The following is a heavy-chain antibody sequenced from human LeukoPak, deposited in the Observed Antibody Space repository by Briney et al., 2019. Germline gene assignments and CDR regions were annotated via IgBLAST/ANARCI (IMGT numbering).Heavy chain of an antibody. CDR2: INPNSGGA. J-gene: IGHJ5*02. CDR3: ARGSSERDWFDL. D-gene: IGHD1-1*01. CDR1: GYIFTGYF. Sequence: ASVRVSCKASGYIFTGYFMNWVRQAPGQGLEWMGWINPNSGGANYAQKFQGRVTMTRDTSISTAYMELSSLTSDDTAVYYCARGSSERDWFDLWGQGPLVTVSS. V-gene: IGHV1-2*02.